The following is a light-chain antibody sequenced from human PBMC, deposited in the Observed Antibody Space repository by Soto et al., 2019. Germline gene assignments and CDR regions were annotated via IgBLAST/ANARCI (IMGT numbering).Light chain of an antibody. CDR3: QQRTDWPPVYT. J-gene: IGKJ2*01. Sequence: PGDRATLSCRPSQRVSSFLAWYQQKPGQPPRLLIYDVSNRAAGIPARFSGSGSGTDFTLTISSLEPEDFAVYYCQQRTDWPPVYTFGQGTKLEIK. V-gene: IGKV3-11*01. CDR2: DVS. CDR1: QRVSSF.